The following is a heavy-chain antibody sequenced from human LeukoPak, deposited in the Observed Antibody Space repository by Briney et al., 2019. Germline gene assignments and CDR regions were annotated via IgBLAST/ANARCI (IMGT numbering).Heavy chain of an antibody. Sequence: GESLKISCQGSGYTFSSHWIGWVRQMPGKGPEWIGIINPSDSDTQYSPSFKGQVTISADKSISTAYLQWSGLMASDTAMYYCARSYYYGSGSFDFWGQGTLVTVSS. V-gene: IGHV5-51*01. CDR3: ARSYYYGSGSFDF. CDR2: INPSDSDT. J-gene: IGHJ4*02. D-gene: IGHD3-10*01. CDR1: GYTFSSHW.